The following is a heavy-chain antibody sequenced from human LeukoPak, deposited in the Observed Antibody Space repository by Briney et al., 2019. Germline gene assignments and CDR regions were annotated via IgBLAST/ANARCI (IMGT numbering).Heavy chain of an antibody. V-gene: IGHV3-72*01. CDR1: GFTFSSYA. J-gene: IGHJ3*02. CDR2: TRDEANIYTT. Sequence: GGSLRLSCAASGFTFSSYAMSWVRQAPGKGLEWVGRTRDEANIYTTKYAASVKGRFTISRDDSKNSLYLQMNSLKTEDTAVYYCASPVGATTVRAFDIWGQGTMVTVSS. D-gene: IGHD1-26*01. CDR3: ASPVGATTVRAFDI.